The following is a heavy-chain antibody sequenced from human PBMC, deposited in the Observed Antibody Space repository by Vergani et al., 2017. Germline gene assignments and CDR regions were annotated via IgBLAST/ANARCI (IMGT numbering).Heavy chain of an antibody. CDR1: GGSISSSSYY. V-gene: IGHV4-39*01. D-gene: IGHD5-12*01. J-gene: IGHJ6*02. Sequence: QLQLQESGPGLVKPSETLSLTCTVSGGSISSSSYYWGWIRQPPGKGLEWIGSIYYSGSTCYNPSLKSRVTISVDTSKNQLSLTLSCVTAADTAVYYCARPSGYGYYYYGMAVWGQGPTVTVSS. CDR3: ARPSGYGYYYYGMAV. CDR2: IYYSGST.